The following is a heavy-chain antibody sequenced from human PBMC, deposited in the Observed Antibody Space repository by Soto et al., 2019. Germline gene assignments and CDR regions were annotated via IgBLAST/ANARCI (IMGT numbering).Heavy chain of an antibody. J-gene: IGHJ3*01. CDR1: GYTFSNYD. V-gene: IGHV1-8*01. Sequence: QVQLVQSGAEVKKPGASVKVSCMASGYTFSNYDINWVRQATGQGLEWMGWMNPNSGNTGYAQKFQGRVTMTRTTSISTAYMELSSLRSEDTAVYYCVRGLYAFDVWGHGTMVTVSS. CDR2: MNPNSGNT. CDR3: VRGLYAFDV.